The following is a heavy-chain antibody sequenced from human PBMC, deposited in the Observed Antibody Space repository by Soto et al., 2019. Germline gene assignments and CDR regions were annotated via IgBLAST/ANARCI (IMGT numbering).Heavy chain of an antibody. CDR3: ARDRDYGDYVRGFDY. D-gene: IGHD4-17*01. V-gene: IGHV4-30-4*01. Sequence: SETLSLTCTVSGGSISSGDYYWSWIRQPPGKGLEWIGYIYYSGSTYYNPSLKSQVTISVDTSKNQFSLKLSSVTAADTAVYYCARDRDYGDYVRGFDYWGPGTLVTAPQ. J-gene: IGHJ4*02. CDR2: IYYSGST. CDR1: GGSISSGDYY.